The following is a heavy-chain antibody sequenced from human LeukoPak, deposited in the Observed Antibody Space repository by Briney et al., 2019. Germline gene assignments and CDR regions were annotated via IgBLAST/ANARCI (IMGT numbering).Heavy chain of an antibody. J-gene: IGHJ6*02. CDR1: GFTFSSYG. Sequence: GRSLRLSCAASGFTFSSYGMHWVRQAPGKGLEWVAVISYDGSNKYYADSAKGRFTISRDNSKNTLYLQMNSLRAEDTAVYYCAKDRDYDFWSGYRNLYGMDVWGQGTTVTVSS. CDR3: AKDRDYDFWSGYRNLYGMDV. V-gene: IGHV3-30*18. D-gene: IGHD3-3*01. CDR2: ISYDGSNK.